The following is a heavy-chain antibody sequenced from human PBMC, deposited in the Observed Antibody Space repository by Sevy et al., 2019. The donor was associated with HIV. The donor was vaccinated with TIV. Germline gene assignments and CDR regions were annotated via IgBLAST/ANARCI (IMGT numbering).Heavy chain of an antibody. D-gene: IGHD3-16*01. CDR3: AHETFGRFES. Sequence: GGSLRLSCAASGFTFSANWMNWVRQAPGKGLGWVANIKADGSDKHYVDSVEGRFTISRDNAKNLLFLQMNSLRVEDTAVYYCAHETFGRFESWGQGTLVTVSS. CDR1: GFTFSANW. CDR2: IKADGSDK. J-gene: IGHJ4*02. V-gene: IGHV3-7*01.